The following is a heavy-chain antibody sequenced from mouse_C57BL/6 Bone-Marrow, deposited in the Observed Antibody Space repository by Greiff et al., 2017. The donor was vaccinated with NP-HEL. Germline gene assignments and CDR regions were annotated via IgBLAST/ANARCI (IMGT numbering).Heavy chain of an antibody. CDR2: ISSGGSYT. J-gene: IGHJ1*03. V-gene: IGHV5-6*01. CDR3: ARRGYYGYFDV. Sequence: EVQVVESGGDLVKPGGSLKLSCAASGFTFSSYGMSWVRQTPDKRLEWVATISSGGSYTYYPDSVKGRFTISRDNAKNTLYLQMSSLKSEDTAMYYCARRGYYGYFDVWGTGTTVTVSS. CDR1: GFTFSSYG.